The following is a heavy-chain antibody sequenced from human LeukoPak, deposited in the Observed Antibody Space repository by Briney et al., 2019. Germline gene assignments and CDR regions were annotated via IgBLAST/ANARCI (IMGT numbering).Heavy chain of an antibody. J-gene: IGHJ4*02. CDR1: GFTFSSYW. D-gene: IGHD6-13*01. Sequence: GGSLRLSCAVSGFTFSSYWMNWVRQAPGKGLEWVAVISYDGSNKYYADSVKGRFTISRDNSKNTLYLQMNSLRAEDTAVYYCARAPILAADLDYWGQGTLVTVSS. CDR2: ISYDGSNK. CDR3: ARAPILAADLDY. V-gene: IGHV3-30-3*01.